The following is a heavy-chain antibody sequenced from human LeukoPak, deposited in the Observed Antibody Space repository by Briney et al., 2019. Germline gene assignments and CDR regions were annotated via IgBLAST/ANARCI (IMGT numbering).Heavy chain of an antibody. CDR2: IIPILGIA. D-gene: IGHD3-22*01. CDR3: ARLGDEDYYDSSGYYLNWFDP. J-gene: IGHJ5*02. V-gene: IGHV1-69*04. CDR1: GGTFSSYA. Sequence: SVTVSCKASGGTFSSYAISWVRQAPGQGLEWMGRIIPILGIANYAQKFQGRVTITADKSTSTAYMELSSLRSEDTAVYYCARLGDEDYYDSSGYYLNWFDPWGQGTLVTVSS.